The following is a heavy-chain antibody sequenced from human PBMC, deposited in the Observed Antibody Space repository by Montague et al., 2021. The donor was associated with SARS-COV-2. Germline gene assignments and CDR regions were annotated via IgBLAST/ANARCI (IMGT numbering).Heavy chain of an antibody. CDR3: ARVIGDGMDV. CDR1: GFTFSSYA. V-gene: IGHV3-30-3*01. D-gene: IGHD1-26*01. Sequence: SLRLSCAASGFTFSSYAMHWVRQAPGTGLEWVAVISYDGSNKYYADSVKGRFTISRDNSKNTLYLQMNSLRAEDTAVYYCARVIGDGMDVWGQGTTVTVSS. J-gene: IGHJ6*02. CDR2: ISYDGSNK.